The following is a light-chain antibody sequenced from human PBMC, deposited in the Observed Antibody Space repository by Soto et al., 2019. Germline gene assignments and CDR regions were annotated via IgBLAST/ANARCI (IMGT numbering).Light chain of an antibody. CDR3: LQHNTYPWT. CDR1: QSISSY. Sequence: DIQMTQSPSSLSASVGDRVTITCRASQSISSYLNWYQQKPGKAPKLLIYAASSLQSGVPSRFSGSGSGTEFTLTISSLQPEDIATYYCLQHNTYPWTFGQGTKVDIK. J-gene: IGKJ1*01. CDR2: AAS. V-gene: IGKV1-17*01.